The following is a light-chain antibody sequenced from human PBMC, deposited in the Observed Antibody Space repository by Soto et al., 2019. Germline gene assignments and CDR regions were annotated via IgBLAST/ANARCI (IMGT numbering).Light chain of an antibody. Sequence: QSALTQPASVSGSPGQSITISCTGTSSDVGGYNYVSWYQHHPGKAPKLMIYDVSNRPSGVSNRFSGSKSGNTAFLTISGLQAEDEADYYCSSYTSSSTSVFGTGTKLTVL. CDR1: SSDVGGYNY. CDR2: DVS. V-gene: IGLV2-14*03. CDR3: SSYTSSSTSV. J-gene: IGLJ1*01.